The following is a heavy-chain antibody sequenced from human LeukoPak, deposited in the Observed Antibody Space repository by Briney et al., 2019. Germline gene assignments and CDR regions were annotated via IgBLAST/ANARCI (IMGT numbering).Heavy chain of an antibody. D-gene: IGHD4-17*01. CDR1: GFTFSRYS. Sequence: GGSLRLSRTASGFTFSRYSMDWVRQAPGKGLEYVSAISNDGTSTHYADSVRGRFTISRDNFKSTLYLQMDSLTAEDMAVYYCAREGAVNDYGDYRPFDSWGQGTLVTVSS. CDR2: ISNDGTST. V-gene: IGHV3-64*02. J-gene: IGHJ4*02. CDR3: AREGAVNDYGDYRPFDS.